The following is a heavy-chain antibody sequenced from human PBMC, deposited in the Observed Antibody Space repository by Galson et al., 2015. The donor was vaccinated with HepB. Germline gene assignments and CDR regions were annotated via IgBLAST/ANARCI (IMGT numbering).Heavy chain of an antibody. CDR1: GGTFSSYA. CDR2: IIPILGIA. V-gene: IGHV1-69*04. D-gene: IGHD3-3*01. J-gene: IGHJ6*02. CDR3: ASGDFMDV. Sequence: SVKVSCKASGGTFSSYAISWVRQAPGQGLEWMGRIIPILGIANYAQKFQGRVTITADKSTSTVYMELSSLRSEDTAVYYCASGDFMDVWGQGTTVTVSS.